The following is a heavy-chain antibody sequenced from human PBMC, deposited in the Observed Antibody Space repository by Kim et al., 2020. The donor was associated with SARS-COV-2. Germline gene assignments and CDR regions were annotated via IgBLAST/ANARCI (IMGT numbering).Heavy chain of an antibody. J-gene: IGHJ5*02. CDR1: GFTLSTYR. CDR2: ISSGSNYR. Sequence: GGSLRLSCAASGFTLSTYRMNWVRQAPGKGLEWVSSISSGSNYRDFADSLKGRFTISRDNAKNSLYLQMNSLRAEDTAVYYCARSSENWFDAWGQGTLVTVSS. D-gene: IGHD3-3*01. CDR3: ARSSENWFDA. V-gene: IGHV3-21*01.